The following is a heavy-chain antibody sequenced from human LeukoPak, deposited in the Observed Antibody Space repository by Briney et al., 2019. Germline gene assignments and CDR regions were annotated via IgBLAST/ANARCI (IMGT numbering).Heavy chain of an antibody. J-gene: IGHJ5*02. D-gene: IGHD2-15*01. CDR1: GFTFSSYW. V-gene: IGHV3-7*01. CDR2: IKQDGSEK. Sequence: GGSLRLSCAASGFTFSSYWMSWVRQAPGKGLEWVANIKQDGSEKYYVDSVKGRFTISRDNAKNSLYLQMNSLRAEDTAVYYCARDRGCSGGSCSFWFDPWGQGTLVTVSS. CDR3: ARDRGCSGGSCSFWFDP.